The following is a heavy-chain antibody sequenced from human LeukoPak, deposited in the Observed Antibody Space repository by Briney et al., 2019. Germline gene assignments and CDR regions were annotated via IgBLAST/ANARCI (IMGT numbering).Heavy chain of an antibody. CDR2: ISSSSSYI. J-gene: IGHJ4*02. CDR3: ARDHSGWYDY. D-gene: IGHD6-19*01. Sequence: GGSLRLSCAASGFTFSSYSMNWVRQAPGKGLEWVSSISSSSSYIYYADSVKGRFTISRDNAKNSPYLQMNSLRAEDTAVYYCARDHSGWYDYWGQGTLVTVSS. V-gene: IGHV3-21*01. CDR1: GFTFSSYS.